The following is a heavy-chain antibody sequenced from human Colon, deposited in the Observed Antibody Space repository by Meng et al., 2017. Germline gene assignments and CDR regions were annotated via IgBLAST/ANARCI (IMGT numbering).Heavy chain of an antibody. J-gene: IGHJ4*02. V-gene: IGHV3-7*01. CDR1: GFTFSSYW. Sequence: GESLKISCAASGFTFSSYWMSWVRQAPGKGLEWVANINLDGSEKYYLDSVKGRFTISRDNAKNSLSLQMNSLRAEDTAVYYCARRMGSGSFDYWGQGTLVTVSS. D-gene: IGHD3-10*01. CDR2: INLDGSEK. CDR3: ARRMGSGSFDY.